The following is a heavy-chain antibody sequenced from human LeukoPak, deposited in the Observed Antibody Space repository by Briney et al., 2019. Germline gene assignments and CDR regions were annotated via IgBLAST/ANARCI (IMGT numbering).Heavy chain of an antibody. D-gene: IGHD5-18*01. V-gene: IGHV3-30*18. CDR1: GFTFSSYG. CDR3: AKDTAMVSGPDY. CDR2: ISYDGSNK. J-gene: IGHJ4*02. Sequence: GGSLRLSCAASGFTFSSYGMHWVRQAPGKGLEWVAVISYDGSNKYYADSVKGRFTISRDNSKNTLYLQMNSLRAEDTAVYYCAKDTAMVSGPDYWGQGTLVTVSS.